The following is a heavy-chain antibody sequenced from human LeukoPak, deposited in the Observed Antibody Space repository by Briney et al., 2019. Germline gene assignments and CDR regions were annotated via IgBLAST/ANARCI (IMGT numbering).Heavy chain of an antibody. CDR2: IIPIFGTA. J-gene: IGHJ4*02. CDR3: ARVGAYYYDSSGYSYYFDY. D-gene: IGHD3-22*01. CDR1: GGTFSSYA. Sequence: GSSVKVSCKASGGTFSSYAISWVRQAPGQGLEWMGGIIPIFGTANYAQKFQGRVTITADKSTSTAYMELSSLRSEDTAVYYCARVGAYYYDSSGYSYYFDYWGQGTLVTVSS. V-gene: IGHV1-69*06.